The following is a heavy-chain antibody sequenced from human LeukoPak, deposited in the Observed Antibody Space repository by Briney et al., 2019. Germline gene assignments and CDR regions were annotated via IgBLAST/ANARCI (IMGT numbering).Heavy chain of an antibody. CDR3: ARAGYCGNAFDI. Sequence: PGGSLRLSGGASGFTLDDYGMSWVRHAPGKGLEWVSGINWNGGSTEYADSVKGRFIISRDKAKNSLYLQMNSLRAEDTSLYYCARAGYCGNAFDIWGQGTMVTVSS. V-gene: IGHV3-20*04. D-gene: IGHD4-23*01. CDR2: INWNGGST. CDR1: GFTLDDYG. J-gene: IGHJ3*02.